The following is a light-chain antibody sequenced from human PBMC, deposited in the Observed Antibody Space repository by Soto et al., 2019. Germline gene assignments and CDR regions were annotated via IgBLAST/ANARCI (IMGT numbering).Light chain of an antibody. Sequence: YAVHWYQQIPGSTPKLLIFDDNVRPSGVPDRFSASKSGTTASLAITGLQTEDEADYYCQSFDSALLAYVFGTGTKLTVL. CDR1: YA. CDR3: QSFDSALLAYV. CDR2: DDN. J-gene: IGLJ1*01. V-gene: IGLV1-40*01.